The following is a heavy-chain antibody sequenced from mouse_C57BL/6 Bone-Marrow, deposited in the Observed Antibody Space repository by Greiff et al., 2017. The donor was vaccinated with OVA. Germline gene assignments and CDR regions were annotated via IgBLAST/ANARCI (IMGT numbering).Heavy chain of an antibody. CDR2: INYDVSST. V-gene: IGHV5-16*01. J-gene: IGHJ1*03. Sequence: DVMLVESEGGLVQPGSSMKLSCPASGFPFSDYYMPWVRQVPEKGLEWVANINYDVSSTNSLDSLKSRFIISRDNAKNSLYLQIGSLESEDTATYYCARGGAYYGSSYGYIDVWGTGTTVTVSS. CDR1: GFPFSDYY. D-gene: IGHD1-1*01. CDR3: ARGGAYYGSSYGYIDV.